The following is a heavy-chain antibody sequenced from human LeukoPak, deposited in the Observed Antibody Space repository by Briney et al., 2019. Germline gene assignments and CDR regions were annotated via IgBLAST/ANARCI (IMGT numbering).Heavy chain of an antibody. CDR2: IRPYNGNT. J-gene: IGHJ1*01. Sequence: SVKVSCKASGYTFSDYGISWVRQPPGQGLEWMGWIRPYNGNTNYSHTFQGKVTITTDTSTSTTYMDLESLRPNDTDMYYYYRGTLWYSSGTYHPEYSQFWGQGTLVTVAT. CDR1: GYTFSDYG. V-gene: IGHV1-18*01. CDR3: YRGTLWYSSGTYHPEYSQF. D-gene: IGHD3-10*01.